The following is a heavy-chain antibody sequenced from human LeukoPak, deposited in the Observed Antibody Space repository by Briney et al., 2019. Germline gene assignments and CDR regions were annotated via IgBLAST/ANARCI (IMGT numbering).Heavy chain of an antibody. CDR1: GFAFSSYA. CDR3: AIARGTFDY. CDR2: IRYDGSNK. V-gene: IGHV3-30*02. J-gene: IGHJ4*02. D-gene: IGHD1-26*01. Sequence: GGSLRLSCAASGFAFSSYAMSWVRQAPGKGLEWVAFIRYDGSNKYYADSVKGRFTISRDNSKNTLYLQMNSLRAEDTAVYYCAIARGTFDYWGQGTLVTVSS.